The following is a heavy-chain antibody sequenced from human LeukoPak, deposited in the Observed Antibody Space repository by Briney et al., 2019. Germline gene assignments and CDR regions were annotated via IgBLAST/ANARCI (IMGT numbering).Heavy chain of an antibody. Sequence: PGGSLRLSCAASGFTFSSYAMSWVRQAPGKGLEWVSAISGSGGSTYYADSVKGRFTISRDNSKNTLYLQMNSLRAEDTAVYYCAKDRRSGYYTGPLDYWGQGTLVTVSS. CDR1: GFTFSSYA. CDR3: AKDRRSGYYTGPLDY. J-gene: IGHJ4*02. V-gene: IGHV3-23*01. CDR2: ISGSGGST. D-gene: IGHD3-3*01.